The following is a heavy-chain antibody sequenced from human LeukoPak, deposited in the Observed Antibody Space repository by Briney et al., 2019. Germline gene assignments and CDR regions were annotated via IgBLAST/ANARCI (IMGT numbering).Heavy chain of an antibody. CDR3: ARGATPRLRFFDWFAAPDY. V-gene: IGHV4-59*01. J-gene: IGHJ4*02. D-gene: IGHD3-9*01. CDR1: GGSISYYY. CDR2: IYYSGST. Sequence: SETLPLTCTVSGGSISYYYWSWIRQPPGKGLEWIGYIYYSGSTNYNPSLKSRVTISVDTSKNQFSLKLNSVTAADTAVYYCARGATPRLRFFDWFAAPDYWGQGTLVTVSS.